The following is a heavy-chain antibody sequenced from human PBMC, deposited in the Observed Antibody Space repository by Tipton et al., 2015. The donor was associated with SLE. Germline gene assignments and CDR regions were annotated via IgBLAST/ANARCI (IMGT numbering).Heavy chain of an antibody. V-gene: IGHV4-39*07. CDR2: IYYSGST. CDR1: GGSISSSSYY. CDR3: ARARDYYDFWSGHGAFDI. J-gene: IGHJ3*02. D-gene: IGHD3-3*01. Sequence: TLSLTCTVSGGSISSSSYYWGWIRQPPGKGLEWIGSIYYSGSTYYNPSLKGRVTISVDTSKNQFSLKLSSVTAADTAVYYCARARDYYDFWSGHGAFDIWGQGTMVTVSS.